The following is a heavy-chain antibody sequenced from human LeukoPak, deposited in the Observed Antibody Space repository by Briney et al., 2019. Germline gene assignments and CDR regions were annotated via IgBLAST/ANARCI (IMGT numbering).Heavy chain of an antibody. CDR2: IYYSGST. D-gene: IGHD2-15*01. V-gene: IGHV4-39*07. CDR1: GGSISSSSYY. J-gene: IGHJ4*02. CDR3: ARDPGYCSGGSCYSRGASEDY. Sequence: SETLSLTCTVSGGSISSSSYYWGWIRQPPGKGLEWIGSIYYSGSTYYNPSLKSRVTISVDTSKNQFSLKLSSVTAADTAVYYCARDPGYCSGGSCYSRGASEDYWGQGTLVTVSS.